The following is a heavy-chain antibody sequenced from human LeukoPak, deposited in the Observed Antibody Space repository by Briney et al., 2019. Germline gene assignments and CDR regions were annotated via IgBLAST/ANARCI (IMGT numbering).Heavy chain of an antibody. D-gene: IGHD6-13*01. J-gene: IGHJ5*02. CDR1: GGTFSSYA. Sequence: ASVKVSCKASGGTFSSYAISWVRQAPGQGLEWMGGIIPIFGTANYAQKFQGRVTITADESTSTAYMELSSLRSEDTAVYYCARDRSGSRWRWFDPWGQGTLVTVSS. CDR3: ARDRSGSRWRWFDP. V-gene: IGHV1-69*01. CDR2: IIPIFGTA.